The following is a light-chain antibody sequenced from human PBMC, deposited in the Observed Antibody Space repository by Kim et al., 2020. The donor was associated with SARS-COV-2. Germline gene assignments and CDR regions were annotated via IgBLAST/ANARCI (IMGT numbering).Light chain of an antibody. CDR2: PAS. V-gene: IGKV1-9*01. J-gene: IGKJ4*01. CDR3: QHSGS. CDR1: QSVSTD. Sequence: ATVGDRVSITSRDSQSVSTDLSWNEQKPGKAPKLQVYPASTLQSGVPSRFSGSGSGSDFTLTISNLQAEDFATYYCQHSGSFGGGAKVDIK.